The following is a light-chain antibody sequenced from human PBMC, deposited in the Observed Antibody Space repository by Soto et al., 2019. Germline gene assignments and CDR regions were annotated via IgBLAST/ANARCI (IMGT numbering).Light chain of an antibody. Sequence: EVVLTQSPATLSLSPGERATLSCRASESIGNYLAWYQQKLGQAPKLLIYDASHRAIGIPGRFSGDGSGTDFTLTISILEPEDFAVYYCQWRRDWPPRLTFGGGTKVEIK. CDR1: ESIGNY. V-gene: IGKV3-11*01. CDR3: QWRRDWPPRLT. CDR2: DAS. J-gene: IGKJ4*01.